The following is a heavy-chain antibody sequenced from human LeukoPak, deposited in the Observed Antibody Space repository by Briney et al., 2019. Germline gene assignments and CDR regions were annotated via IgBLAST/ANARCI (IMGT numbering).Heavy chain of an antibody. Sequence: GGSLRLFCAASGFPFSASAMTWVRQAPGKGLEWVSHILSTGTTYYADSMRGRFTISRDNSKNTLYLLMTSLRADDTAVYYCATVKYDYGDPVGWFDPWGQGTLVTVSS. D-gene: IGHD4-17*01. J-gene: IGHJ5*02. CDR2: ILSTGTT. CDR3: ATVKYDYGDPVGWFDP. CDR1: GFPFSASA. V-gene: IGHV3-23*01.